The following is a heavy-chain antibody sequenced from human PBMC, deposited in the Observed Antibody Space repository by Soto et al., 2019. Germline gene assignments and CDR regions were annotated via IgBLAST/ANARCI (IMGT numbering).Heavy chain of an antibody. D-gene: IGHD2-15*01. CDR2: ISAGGDMT. CDR3: ERGDRGGTGCPANYYYSGWEV. CDR1: GFTLSSYA. Sequence: DVQLLESGGHWVQPGGSLRLSCSASGFTLSSYAMSWVRQAPGKGLEWVSSISAGGDMTYNSDSVRGRFTISRDNSNNACLLQMHNLRIEDTALYDSERGDRGGTGCPANYYYSGWEVCGQGATVIVSS. J-gene: IGHJ6*02. V-gene: IGHV3-23*01.